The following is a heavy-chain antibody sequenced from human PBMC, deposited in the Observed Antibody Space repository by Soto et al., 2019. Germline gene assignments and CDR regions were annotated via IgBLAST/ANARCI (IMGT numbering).Heavy chain of an antibody. CDR2: IWYDGSNK. Sequence: PGGSLRLSCAASGFTFSSYGMHWVRQAPGKGLEWVAVIWYDGSNKYYADSVKGRFTISRDNSKNTLYLQMNSLRAEDTAVYYCARDQYCGVDCYSSPPPYYYGIDVWGQGTTVTVSS. D-gene: IGHD2-21*02. V-gene: IGHV3-33*01. CDR3: ARDQYCGVDCYSSPPPYYYGIDV. J-gene: IGHJ6*02. CDR1: GFTFSSYG.